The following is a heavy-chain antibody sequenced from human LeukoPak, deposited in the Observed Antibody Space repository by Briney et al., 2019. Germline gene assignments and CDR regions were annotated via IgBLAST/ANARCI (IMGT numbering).Heavy chain of an antibody. CDR1: GFTFRSYS. V-gene: IGHV3-48*02. Sequence: QTGGSLRLSCAASGFTFRSYSMNWVRRAPGQGLEWISYITSGSSSIDYADSVQGRFTISRDNAKNSLYLQMNSLKDEDTAVYYCARGTGSGNWLIDYWGQGTLVTVSS. D-gene: IGHD1-14*01. CDR2: ITSGSSSI. CDR3: ARGTGSGNWLIDY. J-gene: IGHJ4*02.